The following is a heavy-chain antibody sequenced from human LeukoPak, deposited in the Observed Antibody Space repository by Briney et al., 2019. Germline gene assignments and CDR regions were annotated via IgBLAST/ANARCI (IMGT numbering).Heavy chain of an antibody. J-gene: IGHJ4*02. Sequence: SQTLSLTCAISGDSVSSNSAAWNWIRQSPSRGLEWLGRTYYRSKWYNDYAVSVKSRITINPDASKNQFSLQLNSVTPEDTAVYYCAREGYCSSTSCYKRLDNWGQGTLVTVSS. V-gene: IGHV6-1*01. D-gene: IGHD2-2*02. CDR1: GDSVSSNSAA. CDR2: TYYRSKWYN. CDR3: AREGYCSSTSCYKRLDN.